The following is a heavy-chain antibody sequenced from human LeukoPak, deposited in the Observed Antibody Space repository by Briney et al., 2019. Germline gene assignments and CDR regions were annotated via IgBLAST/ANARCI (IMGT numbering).Heavy chain of an antibody. D-gene: IGHD4-17*01. CDR3: AREAPYYGDYLRYFDY. V-gene: IGHV1-18*01. CDR2: ISAYNGNT. Sequence: GASVTVSCKASGYTFTSYGISWVRQAPGQGLEWMGWISAYNGNTNYAQKFQGRVTITADESTSTAYMELSSLRSEDTAVYYCAREAPYYGDYLRYFDYWGQGTLVTVSS. J-gene: IGHJ4*02. CDR1: GYTFTSYG.